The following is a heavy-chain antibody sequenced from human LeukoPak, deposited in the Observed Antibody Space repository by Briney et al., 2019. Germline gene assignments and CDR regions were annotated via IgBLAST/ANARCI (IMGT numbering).Heavy chain of an antibody. CDR3: ARIPAGYSSGWYFDY. CDR2: IYYSGNT. Sequence: SETLSLTCTVSGGSISSYYWSWIRQPPGKGLEWIGYIYYSGNTNYNPSLKSRVTISVDTSKNQFSLKLSSVTAADTAVYYCARIPAGYSSGWYFDYWGQGTLVTVSS. V-gene: IGHV4-59*08. D-gene: IGHD6-19*01. CDR1: GGSISSYY. J-gene: IGHJ4*02.